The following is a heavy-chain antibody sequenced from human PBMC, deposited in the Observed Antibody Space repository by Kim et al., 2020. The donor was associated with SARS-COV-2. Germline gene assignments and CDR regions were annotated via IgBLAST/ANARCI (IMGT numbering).Heavy chain of an antibody. D-gene: IGHD2-15*01. Sequence: GSTYYADSVKGRFTISRDSSKNTLYLQMNSLRAEDTAVYYCARGYSEFDYWGQGTLVTVSS. V-gene: IGHV3-66*01. CDR2: GST. J-gene: IGHJ4*02. CDR3: ARGYSEFDY.